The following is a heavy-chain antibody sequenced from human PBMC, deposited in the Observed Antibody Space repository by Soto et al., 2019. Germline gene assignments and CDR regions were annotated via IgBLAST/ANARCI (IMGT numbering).Heavy chain of an antibody. J-gene: IGHJ6*02. CDR1: GFTFSSYD. Sequence: GGSLRLSCAASGFTFSSYDMHWVRQATGKGLEWVSAIGTAGDTYYPGSVKGRFTISRENAKNSLYLQMNSLRAEDTAVYYCARAPGTEHYYYGMDVWGQGTTVTVSS. CDR2: IGTAGDT. D-gene: IGHD1-1*01. CDR3: ARAPGTEHYYYGMDV. V-gene: IGHV3-13*01.